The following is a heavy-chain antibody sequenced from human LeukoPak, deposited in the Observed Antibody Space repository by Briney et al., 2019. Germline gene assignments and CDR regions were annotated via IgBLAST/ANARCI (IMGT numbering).Heavy chain of an antibody. J-gene: IGHJ4*02. CDR3: ARDRGPEWWGSFDY. V-gene: IGHV1-69*05. CDR1: GGTFSSYA. D-gene: IGHD3-16*01. CDR2: IIPIFGTA. Sequence: ASVKVSCKASGGTFSSYAISWVRQAPGQGLEWMGGIIPIFGTANYAQKFQGRVTMTRDTSISTAYMELSSLRSDDTAVYYCARDRGPEWWGSFDYWGQGSLVTVSS.